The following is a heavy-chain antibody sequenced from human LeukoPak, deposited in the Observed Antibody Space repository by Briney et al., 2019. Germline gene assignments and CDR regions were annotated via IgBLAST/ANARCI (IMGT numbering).Heavy chain of an antibody. V-gene: IGHV1-2*06. D-gene: IGHD2-21*02. Sequence: GASVKVSCKPSGYTFTGYYMHWVRQAPGQGLEWMGRINPNSGATNYAQKFQGRVTMTRDTSISTAYMELTTLRSDDTAVYYCAKSIEYCGADCHGYFDLWGRGPLVTVSS. J-gene: IGHJ2*01. CDR2: INPNSGAT. CDR1: GYTFTGYY. CDR3: AKSIEYCGADCHGYFDL.